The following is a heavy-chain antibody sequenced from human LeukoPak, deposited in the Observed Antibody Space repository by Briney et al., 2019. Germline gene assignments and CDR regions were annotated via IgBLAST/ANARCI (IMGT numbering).Heavy chain of an antibody. CDR2: IYYSGST. CDR3: ARRRGYSFDY. J-gene: IGHJ4*02. CDR1: GGSISSYY. Sequence: SETLSLTCTVSGGSISSYYWSWIRQPPGKGLEWIGYIYYSGSTNYNPSLKSRVTISVDTSKNQFPLKLSSVTAADTAVYYCARRRGYSFDYWGQGTLVTVSS. D-gene: IGHD5-18*01. V-gene: IGHV4-59*08.